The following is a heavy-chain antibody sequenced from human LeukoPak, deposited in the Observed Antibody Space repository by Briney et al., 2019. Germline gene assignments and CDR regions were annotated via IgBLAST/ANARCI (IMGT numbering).Heavy chain of an antibody. D-gene: IGHD5-12*01. V-gene: IGHV3-23*01. CDR3: ASLLWRGYTPFDY. CDR1: GFTFSNYA. Sequence: GGSLRLSCAASGFTFSNYAMSWVRQAPGKGLEWVSAISGSGGTTYYADSVKGRFTISRDNSKNTLYLQMDSLRAEDTAIYYCASLLWRGYTPFDYWGQGTLVTVSS. CDR2: ISGSGGTT. J-gene: IGHJ4*02.